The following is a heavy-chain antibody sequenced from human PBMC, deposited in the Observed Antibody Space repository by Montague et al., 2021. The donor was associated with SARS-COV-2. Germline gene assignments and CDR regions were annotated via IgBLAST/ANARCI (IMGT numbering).Heavy chain of an antibody. V-gene: IGHV2-70*11. CDR1: GFSLSTSGMC. Sequence: PALVKPTQTLTLTCTFSGFSLSTSGMCVSWIRQPPGKALEWLARIDWDDDKYYSTSPKTRLTISKDTSKNQVVLTMTNMDPVDTATYYCARIRYDILTGYQTLFDYWGQGTLVTVSS. CDR2: IDWDDDK. CDR3: ARIRYDILTGYQTLFDY. J-gene: IGHJ4*02. D-gene: IGHD3-9*01.